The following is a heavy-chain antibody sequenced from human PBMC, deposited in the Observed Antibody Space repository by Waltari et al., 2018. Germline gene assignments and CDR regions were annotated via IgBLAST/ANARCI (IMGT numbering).Heavy chain of an antibody. CDR2: IHPGASDT. Sequence: EVQLVQSGAEVKKPGESLKISCKGSGYSFTSYWIGWVRQMPGKGLEWMGIIHPGASDTRYSPSFKGQVTISADKSISTAYLQWSSLKASDTAMYYCARGQYYDFWSGYSTGAFDIWGQGTMVTVSS. D-gene: IGHD3-3*01. CDR1: GYSFTSYW. CDR3: ARGQYYDFWSGYSTGAFDI. V-gene: IGHV5-51*01. J-gene: IGHJ3*02.